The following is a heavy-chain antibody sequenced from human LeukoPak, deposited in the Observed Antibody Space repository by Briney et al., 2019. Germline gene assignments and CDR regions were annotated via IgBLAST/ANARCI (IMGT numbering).Heavy chain of an antibody. CDR3: ARDDLRDGAFDI. CDR2: ISSSSVYI. Sequence: GGSLRLSCAASGFTFSDYYMSWIRQAPGKGLEWVSSISSSSVYIHYADSVKGRFTISRDNGKNSLYLQMSSLTAEDTALFYCARDDLRDGAFDIWGQGTMVTVSS. CDR1: GFTFSDYY. J-gene: IGHJ3*02. V-gene: IGHV3-11*05.